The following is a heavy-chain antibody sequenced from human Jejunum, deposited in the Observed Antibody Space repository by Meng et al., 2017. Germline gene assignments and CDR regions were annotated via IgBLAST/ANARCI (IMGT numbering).Heavy chain of an antibody. CDR2: VTIDGAT. D-gene: IGHD1-1*01. CDR1: GFIFTNYD. J-gene: IGHJ4*02. CDR3: GRDVGWNAIDN. V-gene: IGHV3-69-1*01. Sequence: GESLKISCAASGFIFTNYDMSWVRQAPGKGPEWVSTVTIDGATHYADSVKGRFTISRDNAKDSLYLQMNSLTDEDTAVYYCGRDVGWNAIDNWGQGTLVTVSS.